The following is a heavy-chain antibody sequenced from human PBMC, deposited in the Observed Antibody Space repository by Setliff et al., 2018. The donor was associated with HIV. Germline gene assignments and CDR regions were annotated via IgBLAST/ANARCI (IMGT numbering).Heavy chain of an antibody. Sequence: SETLSLTCAVYGGSLDNYYWTWIRQPPGRGLEWIGEITDGGDTAYNSSLQSRLTISLDTSKKQFALKLHSMTAADTAVYYCARGSSCSSSSCYLYCYYYYGVDVWGPGTAVTVSS. D-gene: IGHD2-2*01. V-gene: IGHV4-34*01. CDR1: GGSLDNYY. J-gene: IGHJ6*02. CDR2: ITDGGDT. CDR3: ARGSSCSSSSCYLYCYYYYGVDV.